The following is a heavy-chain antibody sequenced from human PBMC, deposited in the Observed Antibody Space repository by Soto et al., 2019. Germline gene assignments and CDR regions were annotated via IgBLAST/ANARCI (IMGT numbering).Heavy chain of an antibody. CDR1: GGTFSSYA. V-gene: IGHV1-69*13. Sequence: SVKVSCKASGGTFSSYAISWVRQAPGQGLEWMGGIVPIFGTANYAQKFQGRVTITADESTSTAYMELSSLRSEDTAVYYCASGPLGYCSSTSCYFFDYWGQGTLVTVSS. CDR2: IVPIFGTA. CDR3: ASGPLGYCSSTSCYFFDY. J-gene: IGHJ4*02. D-gene: IGHD2-2*01.